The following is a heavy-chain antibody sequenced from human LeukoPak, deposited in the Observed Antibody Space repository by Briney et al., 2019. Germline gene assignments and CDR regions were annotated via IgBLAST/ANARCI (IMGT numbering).Heavy chain of an antibody. J-gene: IGHJ4*02. CDR3: ASYGGYSYGFPD. D-gene: IGHD5-18*01. V-gene: IGHV4-4*07. CDR1: GASISSYY. Sequence: PSETLSPTCTVSGASISSYYWSWIRQPAGKGLEWIGRIYTSGSTNYNPSLKSRVTMSVDTSKNQFSLKVNSVTAANTAVYYCASYGGYSYGFPDWGQGTLVTVSS. CDR2: IYTSGST.